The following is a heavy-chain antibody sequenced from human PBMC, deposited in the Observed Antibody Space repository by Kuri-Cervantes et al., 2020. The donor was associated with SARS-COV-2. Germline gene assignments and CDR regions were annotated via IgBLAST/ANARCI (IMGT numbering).Heavy chain of an antibody. J-gene: IGHJ5*02. CDR2: LYTSGST. V-gene: IGHV4-61*02. Sequence: SETLSLTCTVSGGSISSSSYYWSWIRQPAGKGLEWIGRLYTSGSTNYNPSLKSRVTISVDTSKNQFSLKLSSVTAADTAVYYCARGGDWFDPWGQGTLVTVSS. CDR1: GGSISSSSYY. D-gene: IGHD1-26*01. CDR3: ARGGDWFDP.